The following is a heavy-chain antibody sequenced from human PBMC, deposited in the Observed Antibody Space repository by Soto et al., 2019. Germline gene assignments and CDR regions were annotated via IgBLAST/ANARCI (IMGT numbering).Heavy chain of an antibody. D-gene: IGHD2-15*01. CDR2: VSIGGST. V-gene: IGHV3-23*01. CDR3: AKRRGAGGHFDY. Sequence: DVQLLESGGGLVQPEGSLRLSCAASGFTFSSYAMGWVRHGPGTALEWVAVVSIGGSTHYADSVRGRFTISRDHSKNTLSLQMNSLTAEDTAVYFCAKRRGAGGHFDYWGQGALVTGSS. CDR1: GFTFSSYA. J-gene: IGHJ4*02.